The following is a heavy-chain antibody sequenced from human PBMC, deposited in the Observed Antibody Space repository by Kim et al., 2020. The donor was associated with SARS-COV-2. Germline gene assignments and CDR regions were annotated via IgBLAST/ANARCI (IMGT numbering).Heavy chain of an antibody. J-gene: IGHJ5*02. D-gene: IGHD3-10*01. V-gene: IGHV3-64D*06. Sequence: RFTISRDNSKNTLYLQMSSLRAEDTAVYYCVKDLYYYGSGSPGGHNWFDPWGQGTLVTVSS. CDR3: VKDLYYYGSGSPGGHNWFDP.